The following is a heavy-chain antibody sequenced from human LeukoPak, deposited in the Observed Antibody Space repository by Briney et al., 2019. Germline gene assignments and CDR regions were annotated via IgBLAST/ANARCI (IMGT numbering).Heavy chain of an antibody. V-gene: IGHV3-30*18. CDR1: GFTFSDYG. Sequence: PGRSLRLSCAASGFTFSDYGMHWVRQAPGKGLEWVALISYDGGNKFYADSVRDRFTISRDNSKNTLFLQMNSLRIEDTAVYYCAKVFEVRGARRPKDCWGQGTLVIASS. CDR2: ISYDGGNK. J-gene: IGHJ4*02. D-gene: IGHD3-10*01. CDR3: AKVFEVRGARRPKDC.